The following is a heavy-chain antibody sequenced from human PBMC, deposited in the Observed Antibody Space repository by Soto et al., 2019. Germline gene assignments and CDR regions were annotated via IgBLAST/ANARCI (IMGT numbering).Heavy chain of an antibody. CDR2: IYYSGST. V-gene: IGHV4-59*01. Sequence: PSETLSLTCTVSGGSISSYYWSWIRQPPGKGLEWIGYIYYSGSTNYNPSLKSRVTISVDTSKNQFSLKLSSVTAADTAVYYCARGVYCTNGVCYPEDYYYYYMDVWGKGTTVTVSS. CDR3: ARGVYCTNGVCYPEDYYYYYMDV. CDR1: GGSISSYY. J-gene: IGHJ6*03. D-gene: IGHD2-8*01.